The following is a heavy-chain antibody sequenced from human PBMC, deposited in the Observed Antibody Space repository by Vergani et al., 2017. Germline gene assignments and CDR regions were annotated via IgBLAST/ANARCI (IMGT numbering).Heavy chain of an antibody. CDR3: ASGVRGVRYTYFDY. CDR1: GFTFSSYE. Sequence: EVQLVESGGGLVQPGGSLRLSCAASGFTFSSYEMNWVRQAAGKGLEWVSYISSSGSTIYYADSVKGRFTISRDNAKNSLYLQMNSLRAEDTAVYYCASGVRGVRYTYFDYWGQGTLVTVSS. CDR2: ISSSGSTI. J-gene: IGHJ4*02. V-gene: IGHV3-48*03. D-gene: IGHD3-10*01.